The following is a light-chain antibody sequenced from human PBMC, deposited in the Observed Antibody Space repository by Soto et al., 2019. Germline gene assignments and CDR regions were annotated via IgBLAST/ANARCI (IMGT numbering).Light chain of an antibody. CDR1: HPVNNN. J-gene: IGKJ5*01. V-gene: IGKV3-15*01. CDR2: GVS. CDR3: QQYEKWPPSIT. Sequence: EIVMTQSPATLSVSPGERATLPCRASHPVNNNLAWYQQKPGQAPSLLIYGVSTRATGISARFSGGGAVTEFTLTISSLQSEDLAVYYCQQYEKWPPSITVGQGTRLEIK.